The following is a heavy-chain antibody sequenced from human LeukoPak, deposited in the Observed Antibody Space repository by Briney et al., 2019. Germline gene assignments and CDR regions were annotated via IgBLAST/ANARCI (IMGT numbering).Heavy chain of an antibody. D-gene: IGHD5-18*01. Sequence: GGSLRLSCAASGFTFSNYAMSWVRQAPGKGLEWVSAISGSGGNTYYADSVKGRFTISRDNSKNTLYLQMNSLRAEDTAVYYCAKGISVTTFQHRGQGTLVIVSS. CDR2: ISGSGGNT. V-gene: IGHV3-23*01. CDR3: AKGISVTTFQH. CDR1: GFTFSNYA. J-gene: IGHJ1*01.